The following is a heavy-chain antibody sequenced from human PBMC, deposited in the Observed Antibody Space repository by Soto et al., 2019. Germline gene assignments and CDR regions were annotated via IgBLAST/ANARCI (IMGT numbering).Heavy chain of an antibody. D-gene: IGHD6-6*01. Sequence: GESLKIACQGSGYSFASYSIGWLLQMPGKDLEWMGIIYPGDSATRYSPSFQGQVTISADKSLRIAYLQWTSLKASDTALYYCARTRSFTLGFYYDGMDVWGQGTTVTVSS. J-gene: IGHJ6*02. CDR2: IYPGDSAT. CDR3: ARTRSFTLGFYYDGMDV. CDR1: GYSFASYS. V-gene: IGHV5-51*01.